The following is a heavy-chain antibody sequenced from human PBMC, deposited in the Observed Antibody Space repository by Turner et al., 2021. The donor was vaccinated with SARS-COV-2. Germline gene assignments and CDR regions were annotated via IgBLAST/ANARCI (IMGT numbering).Heavy chain of an antibody. J-gene: IGHJ6*02. Sequence: EVQLVESGGGLVQPGGSLRLSCAASGFTFSSYWMHWVRQAAGEGLVWVSRINSDGSSTSYADSVKGRCTISRDNDKNTLYLQMNSLRSEDTAVEYCARDHFGVYYAMDVWGQGTTVTVSS. CDR2: INSDGSST. CDR1: GFTFSSYW. D-gene: IGHD3-10*01. CDR3: ARDHFGVYYAMDV. V-gene: IGHV3-74*01.